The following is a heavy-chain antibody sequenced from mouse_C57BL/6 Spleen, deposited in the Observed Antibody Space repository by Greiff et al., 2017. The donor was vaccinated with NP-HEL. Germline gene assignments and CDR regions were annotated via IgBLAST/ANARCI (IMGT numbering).Heavy chain of an antibody. J-gene: IGHJ1*03. CDR3: ARKHYDYEGYFDV. CDR1: GFTFSSYG. V-gene: IGHV5-6*01. Sequence: EVKLMESGGDLVKPGGSLKLSCAASGFTFSSYGMSWVRQTPDKRLAWVATISSGGSYTSYPDSVKGRFTISRDNAKNTLYLQMSSLKSEDTAMYYCARKHYDYEGYFDVWGTGTTVTVSS. D-gene: IGHD2-4*01. CDR2: ISSGGSYT.